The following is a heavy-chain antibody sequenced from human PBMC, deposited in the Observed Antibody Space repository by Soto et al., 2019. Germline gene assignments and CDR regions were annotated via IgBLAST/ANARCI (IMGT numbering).Heavy chain of an antibody. CDR2: ISPGDSDT. V-gene: IGHV5-51*01. CDR3: ARAHHYYDSAGFHRNWFDP. CDR1: GYSFTIYW. J-gene: IGHJ5*02. Sequence: HGESLKISCTGSGYSFTIYWIGWVRQIPGKGLECMGLISPGDSDTRYSPSFQGQVTISADTSINTAFLQWSSLKASDTAMYYCARAHHYYDSAGFHRNWFDPWGQGTLVTVSS. D-gene: IGHD3-22*01.